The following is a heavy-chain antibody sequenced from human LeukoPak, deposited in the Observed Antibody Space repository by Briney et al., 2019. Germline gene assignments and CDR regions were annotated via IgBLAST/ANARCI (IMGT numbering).Heavy chain of an antibody. Sequence: ASVKVSCKASGYTFTSYYMHWVRQAPGQGLEWMGIINPSGGSTSYAQKFQGRVTMTRDTSTSTVYMELSSLRSDDTAVYYCARESGNWNPLNYYYYGMDVWGQGTTVTVSS. CDR1: GYTFTSYY. CDR3: ARESGNWNPLNYYYYGMDV. CDR2: INPSGGST. V-gene: IGHV1-46*01. D-gene: IGHD1-20*01. J-gene: IGHJ6*02.